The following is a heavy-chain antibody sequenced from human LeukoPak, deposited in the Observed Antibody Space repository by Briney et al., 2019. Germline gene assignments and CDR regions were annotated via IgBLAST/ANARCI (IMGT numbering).Heavy chain of an antibody. Sequence: GGSLRLSCAASGFTFSSSAMSWVRQAPGKGLEWVSGIGGSGAGTYYAVSVKGRFTISRDNSKNTLYLQMNSLRAEDTAVYYCATTLHSGYYDLYWGQGTLVTVSS. CDR1: GFTFSSSA. CDR3: ATTLHSGYYDLY. J-gene: IGHJ4*02. CDR2: IGGSGAGT. D-gene: IGHD3-22*01. V-gene: IGHV3-23*01.